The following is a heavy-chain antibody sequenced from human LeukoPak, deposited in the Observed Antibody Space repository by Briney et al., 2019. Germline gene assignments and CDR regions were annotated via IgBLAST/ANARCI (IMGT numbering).Heavy chain of an antibody. J-gene: IGHJ4*02. V-gene: IGHV3-15*01. CDR2: IKRKTDGVTT. Sequence: PGGSLRLSCAAAGFTAINARTYSVRQAPGKGREWFGRIKRKTDGVTTDYAAPVKGRFTISRDDTKNTLYLQMNSLKIEDTAVYYCVTDQLKDWGEGTLVTVSS. CDR3: VTDQLKD. CDR1: GFTAINAR.